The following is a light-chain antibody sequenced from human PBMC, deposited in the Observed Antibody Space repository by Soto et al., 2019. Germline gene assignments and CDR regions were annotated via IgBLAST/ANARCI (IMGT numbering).Light chain of an antibody. CDR1: QGVSTW. Sequence: DIQMTQSPSSVSASVGDSVTITCRASQGVSTWLAWYQQRPGTAPRLLIYAASTLQSGVPSRFSGSGSGTDFTLTISSLQPEDFATYYCQQSNSFPLTFGGGTKVEIK. V-gene: IGKV1-12*01. CDR3: QQSNSFPLT. J-gene: IGKJ4*01. CDR2: AAS.